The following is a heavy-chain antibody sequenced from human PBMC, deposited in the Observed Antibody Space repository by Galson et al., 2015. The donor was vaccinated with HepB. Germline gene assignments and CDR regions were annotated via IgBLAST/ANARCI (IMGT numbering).Heavy chain of an antibody. J-gene: IGHJ4*02. CDR3: AKDIHSSGYYFDY. D-gene: IGHD6-19*01. CDR2: ISWNSGSI. V-gene: IGHV3-9*01. Sequence: SLRLSCAASGFTFNDYAMHWVRQAPGKGLEWVSGISWNSGSIVYADSVKGRFTISRDNAKNSLFLQMNSLRAEDTAFYYCAKDIHSSGYYFDYWGQGTLVTVSS. CDR1: GFTFNDYA.